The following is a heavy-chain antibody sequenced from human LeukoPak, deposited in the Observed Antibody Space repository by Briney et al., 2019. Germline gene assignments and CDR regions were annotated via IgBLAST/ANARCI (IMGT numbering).Heavy chain of an antibody. CDR1: GYTFTGYY. D-gene: IGHD3-16*02. CDR3: ARGEMITFGGVIVISTFDI. V-gene: IGHV1-2*02. J-gene: IGHJ3*02. CDR2: INPTSGGT. Sequence: PGASVKVSCRTSGYTFTGYYIQWVRQAPGQGLEWMGYINPTSGGTNYAQEFQGRVTMTRDTSISTAYMELSRLASDDTAVYYCARGEMITFGGVIVISTFDIWGQGTMVTVSS.